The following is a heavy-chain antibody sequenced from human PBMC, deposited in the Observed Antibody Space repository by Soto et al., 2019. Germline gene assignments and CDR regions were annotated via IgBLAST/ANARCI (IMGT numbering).Heavy chain of an antibody. Sequence: QLQLQESGPGLVKPSETLSLTCTVSGGSISSSSYYWGWIRQPPGKGLEWIGSIYYSGSTYYNPSLKSRVTISVDTSKNQFSLKLSSVTAADTAVYYCARHVAGLLWFGELHLGGMDVWGQGTTVTVSS. CDR2: IYYSGST. CDR3: ARHVAGLLWFGELHLGGMDV. D-gene: IGHD3-10*01. J-gene: IGHJ6*02. CDR1: GGSISSSSYY. V-gene: IGHV4-39*01.